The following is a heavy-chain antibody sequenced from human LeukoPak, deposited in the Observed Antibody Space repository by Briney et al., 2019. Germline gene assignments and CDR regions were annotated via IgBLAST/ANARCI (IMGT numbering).Heavy chain of an antibody. D-gene: IGHD6-19*01. CDR1: GGSISSSSYY. J-gene: IGHJ5*02. CDR3: AREIAVAGSRRFDP. CDR2: IYYSGST. V-gene: IGHV4-39*02. Sequence: SETLSLTCTVSGGSISSSSYYWGWIRQPPGKGLEWIGSIYYSGSTYYNPSLKSRVTISVDTSKNQFSLKLSSVTAADTAVYYCAREIAVAGSRRFDPWGQGTLVTVSS.